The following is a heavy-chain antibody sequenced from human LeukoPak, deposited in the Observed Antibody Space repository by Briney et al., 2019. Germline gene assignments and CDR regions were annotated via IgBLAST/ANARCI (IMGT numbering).Heavy chain of an antibody. Sequence: PGGSLRLSCAASGFTFSSYAISWVRQAPGQGLEWMGGIIPIFSTANYALTFQGRVTITTDESTSTAYMELSSLRSEDTAVYYCARAGIAARGDNYYMDVWGKGTTVTVSS. CDR1: GFTFSSYA. V-gene: IGHV1-69*05. CDR2: IIPIFSTA. D-gene: IGHD6-13*01. J-gene: IGHJ6*03. CDR3: ARAGIAARGDNYYMDV.